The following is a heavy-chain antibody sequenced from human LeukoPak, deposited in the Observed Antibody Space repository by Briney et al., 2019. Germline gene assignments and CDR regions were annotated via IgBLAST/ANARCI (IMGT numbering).Heavy chain of an antibody. CDR1: GFTFSSYA. V-gene: IGHV3-23*01. Sequence: RGSLRLSCAASGFTFSSYAMSWVRQAPGKGLEWVSAISGSGGSTCYADSVKGRFTISRDNSKNTLYLQMNSLRAEDTAVYYCAKVLNYYGSGSYGAYDAFDIWGQGTMVTVSS. CDR2: ISGSGGST. J-gene: IGHJ3*02. D-gene: IGHD3-10*01. CDR3: AKVLNYYGSGSYGAYDAFDI.